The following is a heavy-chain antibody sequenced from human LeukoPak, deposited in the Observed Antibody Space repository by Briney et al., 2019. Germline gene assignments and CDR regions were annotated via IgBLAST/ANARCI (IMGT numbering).Heavy chain of an antibody. J-gene: IGHJ4*02. CDR1: GVSLSNYA. V-gene: IGHV3-23*01. D-gene: IGHD3-10*01. CDR3: AKRGVVIRGILVIAYHQEAYHYDF. CDR2: ISERGGST. Sequence: GGSLRLSCVVSGVSLSNYAMTWVRQAPGKGLEWVSYISERGGSTTYADSVKGRFTISRDTSLSTLYLQMNNLKAEDTAVYFCAKRGVVIRGILVIAYHQEAYHYDFWGQGVLVTVSS.